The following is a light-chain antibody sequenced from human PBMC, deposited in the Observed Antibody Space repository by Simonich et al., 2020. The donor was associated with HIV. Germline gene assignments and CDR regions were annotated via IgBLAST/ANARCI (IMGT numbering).Light chain of an antibody. V-gene: IGLV2-14*01. Sequence: QSALTPPASVSGSPGQSITIPCPGTSSDVGGYNYVSWYQHHPGKAPKLMIYDVSKRPSGFSNRFSGSKSGNTASRTISGLQAEDEADYCCSSYTSSSTVVFGGGTKLTVL. CDR2: DVS. J-gene: IGLJ2*01. CDR3: SSYTSSSTVV. CDR1: SSDVGGYNY.